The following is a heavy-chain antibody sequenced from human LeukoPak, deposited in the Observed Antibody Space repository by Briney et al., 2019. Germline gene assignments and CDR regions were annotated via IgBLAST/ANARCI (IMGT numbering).Heavy chain of an antibody. V-gene: IGHV4-4*07. Sequence: SETLSLTCTVSGGSISTYYWSWIRQPAGKGLEWIGRISASGNTNYNPSLKSRVTMSVDTSMNLFALKLSSVTAADTAVYYCARQGVATAIDYWGQGTLVTVSS. D-gene: IGHD2-21*02. CDR3: ARQGVATAIDY. J-gene: IGHJ4*02. CDR2: ISASGNT. CDR1: GGSISTYY.